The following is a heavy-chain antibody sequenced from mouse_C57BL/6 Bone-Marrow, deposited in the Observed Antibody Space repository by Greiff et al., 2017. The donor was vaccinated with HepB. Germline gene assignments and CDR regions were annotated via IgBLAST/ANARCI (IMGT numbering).Heavy chain of an antibody. Sequence: QVQLKQPGAELVKPGASVKLSCKASGYTFTSYWMHWVKQRPGQGLEWIGMIHPNSGSTNYNEKFKSKATLTVDKSSSTAYMQLSSLTSEDSAVYYCARETMITTNYYAMDYWGQGTSVTVSS. V-gene: IGHV1-64*01. CDR1: GYTFTSYW. CDR2: IHPNSGST. CDR3: ARETMITTNYYAMDY. D-gene: IGHD2-4*01. J-gene: IGHJ4*01.